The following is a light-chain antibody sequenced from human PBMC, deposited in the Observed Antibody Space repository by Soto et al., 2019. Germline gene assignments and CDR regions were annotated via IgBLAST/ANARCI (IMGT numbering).Light chain of an antibody. Sequence: DIVMTLSPDSLAVSLGERATINCKSSQSVLYSSSNKNYLAWYQQKPGQPPKLVIYWASTRESGVPDRFSGSGSGTDFTLTISSLQAEDVAVYYCQQYYSTPQTFGQGTKLEIK. CDR3: QQYYSTPQT. CDR2: WAS. CDR1: QSVLYSSSNKNY. J-gene: IGKJ2*01. V-gene: IGKV4-1*01.